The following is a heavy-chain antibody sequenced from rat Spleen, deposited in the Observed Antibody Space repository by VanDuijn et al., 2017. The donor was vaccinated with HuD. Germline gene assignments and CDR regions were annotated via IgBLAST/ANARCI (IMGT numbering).Heavy chain of an antibody. Sequence: EVQLVESGGGLVQPGRSLKLSCAASGFTFSSFPMAWVRQAPKKGLEWVASISSGGGDTYYPDSVKGRFTISRDNTKSTLYLQMDSLRSEDTASYSCARHGLSNNYGWFAYWGQGTLVTVSS. D-gene: IGHD1-10*01. V-gene: IGHV5-25*01. J-gene: IGHJ3*01. CDR1: GFTFSSFP. CDR3: ARHGLSNNYGWFAY. CDR2: ISSGGGDT.